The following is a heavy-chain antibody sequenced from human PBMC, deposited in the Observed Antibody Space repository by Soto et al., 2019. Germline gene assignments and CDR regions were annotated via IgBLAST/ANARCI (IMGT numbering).Heavy chain of an antibody. D-gene: IGHD2-2*01. V-gene: IGHV1-8*01. Sequence: QVQLVQSGAEVKKPGASVKVSCKASGYTFTSYDINWVRQATGQGLEWMGWMNPNSGNTGYAQKFQGRVTMTRNTSISTAYMELSSLRSEDTAVYYCALVPLGYCSSTSYGSWFDPWGQGTLVTVSS. CDR3: ALVPLGYCSSTSYGSWFDP. J-gene: IGHJ5*02. CDR2: MNPNSGNT. CDR1: GYTFTSYD.